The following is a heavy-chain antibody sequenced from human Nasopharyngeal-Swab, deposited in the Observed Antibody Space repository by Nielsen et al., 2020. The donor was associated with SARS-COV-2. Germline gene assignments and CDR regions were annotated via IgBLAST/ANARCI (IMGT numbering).Heavy chain of an antibody. D-gene: IGHD3-3*01. V-gene: IGHV3-23*01. CDR2: ISGGGGST. J-gene: IGHJ1*01. CDR3: ARFPRYDLYSFQSEYFQK. Sequence: GESLKISCAASGFTFRNYAMGWVRQAPGKGLEWVSGISGGGGSTYYADSVKGRFTISRDNYNSKNTVDLQMSSLRAEDTAVYYCARFPRYDLYSFQSEYFQKWGQGTLVTVSS. CDR1: GFTFRNYA.